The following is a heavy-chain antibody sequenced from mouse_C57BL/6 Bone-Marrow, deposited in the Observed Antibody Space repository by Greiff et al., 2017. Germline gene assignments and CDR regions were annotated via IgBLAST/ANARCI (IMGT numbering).Heavy chain of an antibody. CDR3: ARLQLGLWFAY. D-gene: IGHD4-1*02. CDR1: EYEFPSHD. V-gene: IGHV5-2*01. Sequence: DVMLVESGGGLVQPGESLKLSCESNEYEFPSHDMSWVRKTPEKRLALVAAINSDGGSTYYPDTMERRFIISRDNTKKTLYLQMSSLRSEDTALYYCARLQLGLWFAYWGQGTLVTVSA. J-gene: IGHJ3*01. CDR2: INSDGGST.